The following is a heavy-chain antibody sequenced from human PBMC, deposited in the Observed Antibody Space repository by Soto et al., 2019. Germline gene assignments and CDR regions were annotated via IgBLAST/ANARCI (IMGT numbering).Heavy chain of an antibody. CDR2: ISYTGSA. CDR3: ARVNYGDYYYGMDV. CDR1: GASVNYSY. Sequence: ESLSLTGTVSGASVNYSYLTWIRQPPGKGLEWIGYISYTGSANYNASLKSRLTISVDTSKNQFSLKLSSVTAADTALYYCARVNYGDYYYGMDVWGQGTTVTV. V-gene: IGHV4-59*02. J-gene: IGHJ6*02. D-gene: IGHD4-17*01.